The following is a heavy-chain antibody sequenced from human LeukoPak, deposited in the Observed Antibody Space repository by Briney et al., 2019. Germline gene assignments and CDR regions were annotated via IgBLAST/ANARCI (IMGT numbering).Heavy chain of an antibody. J-gene: IGHJ4*02. CDR3: ARDTPTYYYDSSGYYLSY. CDR1: GYTFKSYA. CDR2: ISASNGNT. V-gene: IGHV1-18*01. D-gene: IGHD3-22*01. Sequence: ASVKVSCKASGYTFKSYAITWVRQAPGQGLEWMGWISASNGNTNYAQKIQGRVTMTTDTSTSTAYMELWSLRAEDTAVYYCARDTPTYYYDSSGYYLSYWGQGTLVTISS.